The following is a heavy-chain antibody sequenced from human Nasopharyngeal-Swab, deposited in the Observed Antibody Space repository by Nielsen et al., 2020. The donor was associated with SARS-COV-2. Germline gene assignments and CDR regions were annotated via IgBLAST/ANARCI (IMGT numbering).Heavy chain of an antibody. CDR1: GFSLSTTGES. D-gene: IGHD2-21*02. CDR2: IYWDDDK. J-gene: IGHJ4*02. Sequence: SGPTLVKPTQTLTLTCTFSGFSLSTTGESVGWIRQPPGKALEWLALIYWDDDKPYSPSLKSRLTITKDTSKNQVVLTMTNMDPVDTATYFCAHRTASFDYWGQGTLVTVSS. V-gene: IGHV2-5*02. CDR3: AHRTASFDY.